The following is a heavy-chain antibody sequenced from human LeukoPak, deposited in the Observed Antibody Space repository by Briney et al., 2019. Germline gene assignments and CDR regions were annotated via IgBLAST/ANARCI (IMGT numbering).Heavy chain of an antibody. CDR3: ARALGRYFDWRDAFDI. Sequence: GGSLRLSWAGSGFILSSYWMHWDRQAPGKGLVWVSRTHSDGSNTEYADSVKGRFTISIDNAKNTLYLQMSSLRAEDTAVYSCARALGRYFDWRDAFDIWGQGTMVTVSS. CDR1: GFILSSYW. V-gene: IGHV3-74*03. J-gene: IGHJ3*02. CDR2: THSDGSNT. D-gene: IGHD3-9*01.